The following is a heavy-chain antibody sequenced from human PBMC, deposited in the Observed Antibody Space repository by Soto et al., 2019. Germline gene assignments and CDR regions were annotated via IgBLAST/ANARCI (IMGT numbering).Heavy chain of an antibody. CDR3: ARDGQPYYYYYGMDV. CDR2: ISYDGSNK. Sequence: PGGSLRLSCAASGFTFSSYAMHWVRQAPGKGLEWVAVISYDGSNKYYADSVKGRFTISRDNSKNTLYLQMNSLRAEDTAVYYCARDGQPYYYYYGMDVWGQGTTVTVSS. V-gene: IGHV3-30-3*01. CDR1: GFTFSSYA. J-gene: IGHJ6*02.